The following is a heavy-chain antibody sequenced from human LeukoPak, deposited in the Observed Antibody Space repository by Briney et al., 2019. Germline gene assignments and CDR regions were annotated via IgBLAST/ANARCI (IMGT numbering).Heavy chain of an antibody. CDR3: ARQTGTYGFRNY. CDR2: IYHSGST. V-gene: IGHV4-38-2*02. J-gene: IGHJ4*02. CDR1: GYSISSASY. Sequence: SETLSLTCIVSGYSISSASYWGWIRQSPGKGLEWIGSIYHSGSTYYNPSLKSRVTISADTSKNQFSLNPSSVTAADTAVYYCARQTGTYGFRNYWGQGTLVTVSS. D-gene: IGHD2-8*01.